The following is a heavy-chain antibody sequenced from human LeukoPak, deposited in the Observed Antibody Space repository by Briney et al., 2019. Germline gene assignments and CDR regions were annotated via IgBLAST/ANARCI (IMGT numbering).Heavy chain of an antibody. CDR3: ARVMTGYDSSGYSSKMFDY. V-gene: IGHV1-46*01. CDR1: GYTFTSYY. D-gene: IGHD3-22*01. J-gene: IGHJ4*02. Sequence: ASVKVSCKASGYTFTSYYMLWVRQAPGQGLEWMGIINPSGGSTSYAQKFQGRVTMTRDTSTSTVYMELSSLRSEDTAVYYCARVMTGYDSSGYSSKMFDYWGQGTLVTVSS. CDR2: INPSGGST.